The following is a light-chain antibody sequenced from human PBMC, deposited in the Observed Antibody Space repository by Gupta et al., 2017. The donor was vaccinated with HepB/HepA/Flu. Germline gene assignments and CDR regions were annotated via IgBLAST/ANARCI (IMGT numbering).Light chain of an antibody. Sequence: AGLTQPPSVSMGLRQTAIGSRIWNSTNVGRQGDVWLRQHQGHHPKVVSYRKNSRPSGISERISASRSGNIASLTITGLQPEDEADYYCSAWDTSLSGVVFGGGTKLTVL. V-gene: IGLV10-54*04. J-gene: IGLJ2*01. CDR1: STNVGRQG. CDR3: SAWDTSLSGVV. CDR2: RKN.